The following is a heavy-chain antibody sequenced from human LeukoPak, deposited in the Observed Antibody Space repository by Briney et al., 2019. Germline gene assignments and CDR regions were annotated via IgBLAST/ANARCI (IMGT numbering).Heavy chain of an antibody. Sequence: GGSLRLSCAASGFTFSSYGMHWVRQAPGKGLDWVAFIRYDGSNKYYADSVKGRFTISRDNSKNTLYLQMNSLRAEDTAVYYCAKDPAVSTDYWGQGTLVTVSS. V-gene: IGHV3-30*02. CDR2: IRYDGSNK. CDR3: AKDPAVSTDY. D-gene: IGHD4-17*01. CDR1: GFTFSSYG. J-gene: IGHJ4*02.